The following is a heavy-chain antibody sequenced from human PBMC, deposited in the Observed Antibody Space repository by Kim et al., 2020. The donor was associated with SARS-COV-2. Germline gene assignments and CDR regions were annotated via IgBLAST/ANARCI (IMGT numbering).Heavy chain of an antibody. Sequence: SETLSLTCAVYGGSFSGYYWSWIRQPPGKGLEWIGEINHSGSTNYNPSLKSRVTISVDTSKNQFSLKLSSVTAADTAVYYCARGRGNYAARPYYYYYMDV. J-gene: IGHJ6*03. CDR2: INHSGST. CDR1: GGSFSGYY. D-gene: IGHD6-6*01. V-gene: IGHV4-34*01. CDR3: ARGRGNYAARPYYYYYMDV.